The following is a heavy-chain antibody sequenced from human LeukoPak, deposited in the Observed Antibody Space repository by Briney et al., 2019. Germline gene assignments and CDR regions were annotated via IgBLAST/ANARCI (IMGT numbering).Heavy chain of an antibody. V-gene: IGHV3-9*01. CDR3: AKSGDSSGYYGFDY. CDR2: ISWNSGSI. D-gene: IGHD3-22*01. Sequence: GGSLRLSCAASGFTFDDYAMHWVRQAPGKGLEWVSGISWNSGSIGYADSVKGRFTISRDNAKNSLYLQMNSLRAEDTALYYCAKSGDSSGYYGFDYWGQGTLVTVSS. J-gene: IGHJ4*02. CDR1: GFTFDDYA.